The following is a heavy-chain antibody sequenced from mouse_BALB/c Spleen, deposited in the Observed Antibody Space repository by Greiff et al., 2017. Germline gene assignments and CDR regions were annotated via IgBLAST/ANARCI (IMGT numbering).Heavy chain of an antibody. CDR2: ISSGGSYT. J-gene: IGHJ1*01. CDR3: ARAYGYYRYFDV. D-gene: IGHD2-2*01. Sequence: EVQLVESGGGLVKPGGSLKLSCAASGFTFSSYAMSWVRQSPEKRLEWVAEISSGGSYTYYPDTVTGRFTISRDNAKNTLYLEMSSLRSEDTAMYYCARAYGYYRYFDVWGAGTTVTVSS. CDR1: GFTFSSYA. V-gene: IGHV5-9-4*01.